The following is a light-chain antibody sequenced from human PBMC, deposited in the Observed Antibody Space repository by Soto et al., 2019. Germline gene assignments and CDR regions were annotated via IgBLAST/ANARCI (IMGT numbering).Light chain of an antibody. V-gene: IGKV3-20*01. CDR1: QSVSDNQ. CDR3: QLFGRSPT. J-gene: IGKJ3*01. Sequence: EIVLTQSPGTLSLSPGERATLSCRTSQSVSDNQLAWYQQQPGQAPRLLISGALTRATGIPDRFSGSGSGTDFTLTISRLEPEDCAVYYCQLFGRSPTFGPGTKVHIK. CDR2: GAL.